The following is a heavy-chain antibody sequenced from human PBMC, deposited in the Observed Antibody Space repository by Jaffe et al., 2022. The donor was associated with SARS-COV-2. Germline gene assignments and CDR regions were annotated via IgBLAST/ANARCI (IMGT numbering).Heavy chain of an antibody. D-gene: IGHD2-21*02. Sequence: EAQPLESGGGLVQPGGSLRVSCAASGLTFRNYAMSWVRQAPGKGLEWVSAISGSGDSTHYADSVKGRFTTSRDNSKNTVYLQMNSLRAEDTALYYCAISMCGGNCYSGVDYWGQGTLVTVSS. CDR2: ISGSGDST. V-gene: IGHV3-23*01. J-gene: IGHJ4*02. CDR3: AISMCGGNCYSGVDY. CDR1: GLTFRNYA.